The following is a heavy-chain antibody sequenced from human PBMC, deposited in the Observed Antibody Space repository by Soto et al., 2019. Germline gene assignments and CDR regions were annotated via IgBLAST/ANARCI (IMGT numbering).Heavy chain of an antibody. CDR2: ISGSGGST. Sequence: GGSLRLSCAASGFTFSSYAMGWVRQAPGEGLEWVSAISGSGGSTYYADSVKGRFTISRDNSKNTLYLQMNSLRAEDTAVYYCAAVLEWSDAFDIWGQGTMVTVSS. D-gene: IGHD3-3*02. J-gene: IGHJ3*02. CDR3: AAVLEWSDAFDI. CDR1: GFTFSSYA. V-gene: IGHV3-23*01.